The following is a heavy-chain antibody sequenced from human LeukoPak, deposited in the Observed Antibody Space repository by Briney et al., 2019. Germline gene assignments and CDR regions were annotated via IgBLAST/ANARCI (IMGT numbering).Heavy chain of an antibody. Sequence: RPGGSLRLSCAASGFTFDDYGMSWVRQAPGKGRKWVCGINWNGRSTGYADSVKGRFTISRDNAKNSLYLQMNSLRADDTALYYCARGRYDFWSVYLDYWGQGALVTVSS. J-gene: IGHJ4*02. CDR1: GFTFDDYG. CDR3: ARGRYDFWSVYLDY. CDR2: INWNGRST. D-gene: IGHD3-3*01. V-gene: IGHV3-20*04.